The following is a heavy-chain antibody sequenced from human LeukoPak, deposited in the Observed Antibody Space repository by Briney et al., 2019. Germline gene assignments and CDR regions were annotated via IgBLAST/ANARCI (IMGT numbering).Heavy chain of an antibody. V-gene: IGHV3-74*01. CDR3: ARDFYYYGMDV. J-gene: IGHJ6*02. CDR1: GFTFSSYW. CDR2: IASDGSST. Sequence: GGSLRLSCAASGFTFSSYWMNWVRHAPGKGLVWVSRIASDGSSTTYADSVKGRFSISRDNAKNSLYLQMNSLRAEDTAVYYCARDFYYYGMDVWGQGTTVTVSS.